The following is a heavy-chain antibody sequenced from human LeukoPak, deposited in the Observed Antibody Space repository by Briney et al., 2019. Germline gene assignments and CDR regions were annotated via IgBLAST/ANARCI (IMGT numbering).Heavy chain of an antibody. D-gene: IGHD2-2*01. CDR1: GGSFSGYY. CDR2: IHHSGST. Sequence: SETLSLTCAVYGGSFSGYYWSWIRQPPGKGLEWIGEIHHSGSTNYNPSLKSRVTISVDTSKNQFSLKLSSVTAADTAVYYCARRPLGYCSSTSCPTPYYFDYWGQGTLVTVSS. J-gene: IGHJ4*02. CDR3: ARRPLGYCSSTSCPTPYYFDY. V-gene: IGHV4-34*01.